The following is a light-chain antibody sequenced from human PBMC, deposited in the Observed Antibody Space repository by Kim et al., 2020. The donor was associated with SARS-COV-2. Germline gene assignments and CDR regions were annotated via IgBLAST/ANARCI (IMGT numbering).Light chain of an antibody. J-gene: IGKJ4*01. V-gene: IGKV3-11*01. CDR1: GSVRRY. CDR3: QQRSNLLT. CDR2: DAS. Sequence: SLSPGDRDTLSGRACGSVRRYVAWYTQKPGQAPRLLIYDASNRATGIPARFSGSGSGTDFALTVSSLEPEDYAVYFCQQRSNLLTFGGGTKVDIK.